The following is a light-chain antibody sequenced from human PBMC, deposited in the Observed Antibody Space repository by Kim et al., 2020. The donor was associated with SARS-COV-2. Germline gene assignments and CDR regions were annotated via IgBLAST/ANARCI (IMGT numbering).Light chain of an antibody. CDR1: SSDVGGHNY. J-gene: IGLJ2*01. CDR2: DVT. CDR3: SSYTSTSTRGA. Sequence: QSALTQPASVSGSPGQSITISCTGTSSDVGGHNYVSWYQQHPAKAAKLMIYDVTKRPSGVSIRFSGSKSGNTASLTISGLQAEDEANYFCSSYTSTSTRGAFGGETQLTVL. V-gene: IGLV2-14*03.